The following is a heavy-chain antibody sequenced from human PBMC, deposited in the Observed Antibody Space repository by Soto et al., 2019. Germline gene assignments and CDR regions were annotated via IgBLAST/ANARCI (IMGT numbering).Heavy chain of an antibody. J-gene: IGHJ3*02. CDR2: INPSGGST. V-gene: IGHV1-46*01. CDR3: ARAGITGTIDAFDI. CDR1: GYTFTNYY. Sequence: QVQLVQSGAEVKKPGAAVKVSCKASGYTFTNYYLHWVRQAPGQGLEWMGIINPSGGSTNYAQNFQGRVTMTREKSTRTVYMEHSSLRSEDTAVYYCARAGITGTIDAFDIWGQGTMVTVSS. D-gene: IGHD1-20*01.